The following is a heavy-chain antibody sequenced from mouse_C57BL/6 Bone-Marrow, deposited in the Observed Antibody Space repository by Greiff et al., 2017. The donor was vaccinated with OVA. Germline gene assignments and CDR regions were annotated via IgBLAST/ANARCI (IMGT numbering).Heavy chain of an antibody. CDR2: ISYSGST. CDR1: GYSITSDY. CDR3: ARSYYDYGWFAY. D-gene: IGHD2-4*01. Sequence: DVKLVESGPGLAKPSQTLSLTCSVTGYSITSDYWNWIRKFPGNKLEFMRYISYSGSTYYNPSLKSRISITRDTSKNQYYLQLNSVTTEDTATYYCARSYYDYGWFAYWGQGTLVTVSA. V-gene: IGHV3-8*01. J-gene: IGHJ3*01.